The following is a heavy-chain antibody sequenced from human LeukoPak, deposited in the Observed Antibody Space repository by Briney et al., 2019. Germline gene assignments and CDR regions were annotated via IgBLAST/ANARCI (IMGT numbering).Heavy chain of an antibody. Sequence: RTGGSLRLSCAASGFTFSSYGMHWVRQAPGKGLEWVAVISYDGSNKYYADSVKGRFTISRDNSKNTLYLQMNSLRAEDTAVYYCAKDQNWRIRSGYPPDYWGQGTLVTVSS. V-gene: IGHV3-30*18. CDR2: ISYDGSNK. D-gene: IGHD3-22*01. CDR1: GFTFSSYG. J-gene: IGHJ4*02. CDR3: AKDQNWRIRSGYPPDY.